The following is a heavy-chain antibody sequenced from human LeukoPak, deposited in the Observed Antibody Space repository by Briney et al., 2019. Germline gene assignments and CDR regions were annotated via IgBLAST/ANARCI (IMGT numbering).Heavy chain of an antibody. D-gene: IGHD3-16*01. Sequence: SVKVSCKISGGTFGSYGISWVRQAPGQGLEWMGRTIPVRGMTNYAQKFQGRVTITADTSTSTAYMELSSLTSEDTAVYFCARGPYDGTFYFDSWGQGTLVIVSS. CDR2: TIPVRGMT. J-gene: IGHJ4*02. V-gene: IGHV1-69*04. CDR1: GGTFGSYG. CDR3: ARGPYDGTFYFDS.